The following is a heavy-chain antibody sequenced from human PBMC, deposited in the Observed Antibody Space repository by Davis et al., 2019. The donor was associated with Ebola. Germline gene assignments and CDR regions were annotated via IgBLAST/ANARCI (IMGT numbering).Heavy chain of an antibody. V-gene: IGHV3-30-3*01. CDR2: ISYDGNNK. CDR3: ARDPTASYYFYYMDV. CDR1: GFTFSTYA. Sequence: GESLKISCAASGFTFSTYAMNWVRQAPGKGLEWLAIISYDGNNKYYADSVKGRFTISRDNSKNTLYLQMNNLRAGDTAVYYCARDPTASYYFYYMDVWGKGTTVTVSS. D-gene: IGHD4-17*01. J-gene: IGHJ6*03.